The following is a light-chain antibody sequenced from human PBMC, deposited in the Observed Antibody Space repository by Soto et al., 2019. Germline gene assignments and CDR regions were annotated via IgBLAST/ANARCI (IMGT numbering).Light chain of an antibody. CDR3: GLYAGSNDYV. Sequence: QSALTQPPSASGSPGQSVSISCTGTSSDVGGYKYVAWYQQHPGKAPILMIYEVSKRPLGVPDRFSGSTSGNSASLTVSGLQAEDESDYYFGLYAGSNDYVFGTGTKVTVL. CDR1: SSDVGGYKY. V-gene: IGLV2-8*01. CDR2: EVS. J-gene: IGLJ1*01.